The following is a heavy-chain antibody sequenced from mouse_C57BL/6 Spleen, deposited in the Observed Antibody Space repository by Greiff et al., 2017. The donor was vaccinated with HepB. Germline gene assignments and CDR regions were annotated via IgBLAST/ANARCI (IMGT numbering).Heavy chain of an antibody. Sequence: QVQLQQSGPELVKPGASVKISCKASGYAFSSSWMNWVKQRPGKGLEWIGRIYPGDGDTNYNGKFKGKATLTADKSPSTAYMQLSSLTSEDSAVYFCARGHYGYAMDYWGQGTSVTVSS. CDR3: ARGHYGYAMDY. J-gene: IGHJ4*01. D-gene: IGHD1-2*01. CDR2: IYPGDGDT. CDR1: GYAFSSSW. V-gene: IGHV1-82*01.